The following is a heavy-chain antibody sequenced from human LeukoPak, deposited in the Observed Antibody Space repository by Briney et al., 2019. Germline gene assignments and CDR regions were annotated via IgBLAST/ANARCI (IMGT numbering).Heavy chain of an antibody. CDR1: EFTFTNYW. CDR2: IDNDGSDS. D-gene: IGHD1-14*01. V-gene: IGHV3-74*01. CDR3: ARGGYHHGSDI. J-gene: IGHJ3*02. Sequence: PGGALRLSCAASEFTFTNYWMHWVRQAPGGELVWVSRIDNDGSDSIYTDSVKGRYTISRDNAKNTVYLLMHGLRADDTAVYYCARGGYHHGSDICAQGTMVTVSS.